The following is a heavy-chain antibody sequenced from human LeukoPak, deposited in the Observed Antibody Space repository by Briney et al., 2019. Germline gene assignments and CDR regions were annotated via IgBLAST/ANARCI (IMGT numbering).Heavy chain of an antibody. CDR1: GFTFSPYN. V-gene: IGHV3-21*01. CDR3: ARGGAGLRQGRFDY. D-gene: IGHD3-10*01. Sequence: GGSLRLSCAASGFTFSPYNMYWVRQAPGKGLEWVSSISSSDSYIYYADSLKGRFTISRDNAKNSLYLQMNSLRAEDTAVYYCARGGAGLRQGRFDYWGQGTLVTVSS. CDR2: ISSSDSYI. J-gene: IGHJ4*02.